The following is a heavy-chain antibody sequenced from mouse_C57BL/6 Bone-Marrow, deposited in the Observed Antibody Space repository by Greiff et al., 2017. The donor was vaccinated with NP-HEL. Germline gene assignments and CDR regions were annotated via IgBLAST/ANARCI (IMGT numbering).Heavy chain of an antibody. Sequence: EVQLQESGGGLVQPGGSLKLSCAASGFTFSDYGMAWVRQAPRKGPEWVAFISNLAYSIYYADTVTGRFTISRENAKNTLYLEMSSLRSEDTAMYYCARAYYDYDGSLAYWGQGTLVTVSA. CDR2: ISNLAYSI. CDR1: GFTFSDYG. CDR3: ARAYYDYDGSLAY. D-gene: IGHD2-4*01. V-gene: IGHV5-15*01. J-gene: IGHJ3*01.